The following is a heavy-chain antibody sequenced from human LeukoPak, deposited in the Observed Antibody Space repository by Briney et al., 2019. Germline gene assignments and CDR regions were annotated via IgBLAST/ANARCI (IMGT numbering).Heavy chain of an antibody. CDR3: ARDRSYYDSSGYSHGHFDY. D-gene: IGHD3-22*01. J-gene: IGHJ4*02. CDR2: IIPIFGTA. V-gene: IGHV1-69*13. CDR1: GGTFSSYA. Sequence: ASVKVSCKASGGTFSSYAISWVRQAPGQGLEWMGGIIPIFGTANYAQKFQGRVTITADESTSTAYMELSSLRSEDTAVYYCARDRSYYDSSGYSHGHFDYWGQGTLVTVSS.